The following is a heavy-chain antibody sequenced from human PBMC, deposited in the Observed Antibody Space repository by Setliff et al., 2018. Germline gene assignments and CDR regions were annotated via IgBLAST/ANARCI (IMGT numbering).Heavy chain of an antibody. V-gene: IGHV4-59*04. J-gene: IGHJ4*02. CDR1: DGSLSTYY. CDR2: INPGGST. D-gene: IGHD6-19*01. CDR3: ATSGFCSAGSCYSFDD. Sequence: PSETLSLTCTVSDGSLSTYYWSWIRQPPGKGLEFIGEINPGGSTIYNPSLRSRVTMSVDTAKNRFSLNLTSVTAADTAVYYCATSGFCSAGSCYSFDDWGQGALVTVSS.